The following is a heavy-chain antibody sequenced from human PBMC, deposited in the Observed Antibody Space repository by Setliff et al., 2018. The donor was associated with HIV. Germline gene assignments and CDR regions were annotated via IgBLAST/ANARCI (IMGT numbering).Heavy chain of an antibody. J-gene: IGHJ4*02. CDR3: ARARSDWYNVRPYYFDL. CDR1: GASFVGDNH. D-gene: IGHD6-19*01. CDR2: FMYTDIHYVNYLN. Sequence: SETLSLTCAVSGASFVGDNHWSWIRQTPERGLEWIAYFMYTDIHYVNYLNYRNPSLASRLSISVGKPKNQFSLTLSSVTAADTAVYYCARARSDWYNVRPYYFDLWGQGTPVTVSS. V-gene: IGHV4-30-4*01.